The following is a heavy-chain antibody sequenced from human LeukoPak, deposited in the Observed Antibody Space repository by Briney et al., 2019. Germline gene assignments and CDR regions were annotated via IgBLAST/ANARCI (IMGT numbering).Heavy chain of an antibody. CDR1: GYTFTSYY. CDR3: ARFAVHRRITVAGQFGLDY. CDR2: INPSGGST. J-gene: IGHJ4*02. D-gene: IGHD6-19*01. Sequence: ASVKVSCKASGYTFTSYYMHWVRQAPGQGLEWMGIINPSGGSTSYAQKFQGRVTMTRDMSTSTVYMELSSLRSKDTAVYYCARFAVHRRITVAGQFGLDYWGQGTLVTVSP. V-gene: IGHV1-46*01.